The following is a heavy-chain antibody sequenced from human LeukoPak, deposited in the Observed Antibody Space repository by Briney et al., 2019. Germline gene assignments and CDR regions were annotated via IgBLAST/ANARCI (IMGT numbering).Heavy chain of an antibody. CDR3: ARDRPDTRTGYTLNWFDP. J-gene: IGHJ5*02. Sequence: SVKVSCKASGGTFSSYAISWVRQAPGQGLEWMGGIIPIFGTANYAQKFQGRVTITADESTSTAYMELSSLRSEDTAVYYCARDRPDTRTGYTLNWFDPWGQGTLVTVSS. V-gene: IGHV1-69*13. CDR2: IIPIFGTA. D-gene: IGHD3-9*01. CDR1: GGTFSSYA.